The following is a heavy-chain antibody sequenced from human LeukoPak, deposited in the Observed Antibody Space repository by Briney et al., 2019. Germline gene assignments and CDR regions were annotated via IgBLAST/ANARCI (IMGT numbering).Heavy chain of an antibody. V-gene: IGHV1-69*13. Sequence: SVKVSYKASGGTFSSYAISWVRQAPGQGLEWMGGIIPIFGTANYAQKFQGRVTITADESTSTAYMELSSLRSEDTAVYYCARTGWNWFDPWGQGTLVTVSS. CDR3: ARTGWNWFDP. J-gene: IGHJ5*02. CDR2: IIPIFGTA. D-gene: IGHD3-9*01. CDR1: GGTFSSYA.